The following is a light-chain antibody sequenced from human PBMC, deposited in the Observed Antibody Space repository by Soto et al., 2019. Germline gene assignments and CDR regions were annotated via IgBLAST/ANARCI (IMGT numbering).Light chain of an antibody. CDR3: HSFDSSLSASVV. J-gene: IGLJ2*01. CDR2: GNT. CDR1: SSNIGAGYD. V-gene: IGLV1-40*01. Sequence: QSVLTQPPSVSGAPGQRVTISCTGSSSNIGAGYDVHWYQQLPGTAPKLLIYGNTNRPSGVPDRFSGSKSGTSASLAITGLQAGDEADYYCHSFDSSLSASVVFGGGTNLTVL.